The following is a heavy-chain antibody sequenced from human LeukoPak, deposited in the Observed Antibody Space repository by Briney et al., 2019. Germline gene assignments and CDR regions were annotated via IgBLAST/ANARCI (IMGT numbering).Heavy chain of an antibody. Sequence: GGSLRLSCAASGFTFSIYAMSWVRQAPGKGLEWFSSISSSSSYIYYADSVKGRFTISRDNAKNSLYLQMNSLRAEDTAVYYCARNVYGSGSYYPDYWGQGTLVTVSS. D-gene: IGHD3-10*01. J-gene: IGHJ4*02. CDR1: GFTFSIYA. V-gene: IGHV3-21*01. CDR2: ISSSSSYI. CDR3: ARNVYGSGSYYPDY.